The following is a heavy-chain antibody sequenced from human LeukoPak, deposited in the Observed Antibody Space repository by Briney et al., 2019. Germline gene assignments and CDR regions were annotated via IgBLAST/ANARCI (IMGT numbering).Heavy chain of an antibody. CDR1: GYTFTGYY. CDR2: INPNSGGT. CDR3: ARDCSSTSCSNGDY. D-gene: IGHD2-2*01. J-gene: IGHJ4*02. V-gene: IGHV1-2*02. Sequence: ASVKVSCKASGYTFTGYYMHWVRQAPGQGLEWMGWINPNSGGTNYAQKFQGRVTMTRDTSISTAYMELSSLRSEDTAVYYCARDCSSTSCSNGDYWGQGTLVTVSS.